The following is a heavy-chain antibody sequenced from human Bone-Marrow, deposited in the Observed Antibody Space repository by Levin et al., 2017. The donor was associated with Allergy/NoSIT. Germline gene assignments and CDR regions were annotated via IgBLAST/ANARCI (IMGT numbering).Heavy chain of an antibody. V-gene: IGHV3-30-3*01. CDR3: ARDFYTMGFSYNFDF. CDR1: GFTFSSYA. CDR2: ISYDESNK. J-gene: IGHJ4*02. D-gene: IGHD2-2*02. Sequence: GGSLRLSCAASGFTFSSYAMYWVRQAPGKGLEWVAVISYDESNKYYADSMKGRFTISRDNSKNTLYLQMNSLRAEDTALYYCARDFYTMGFSYNFDFWGQGTLVTVSS.